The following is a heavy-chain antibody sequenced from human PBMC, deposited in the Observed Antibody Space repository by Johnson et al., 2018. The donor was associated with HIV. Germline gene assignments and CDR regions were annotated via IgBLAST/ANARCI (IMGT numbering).Heavy chain of an antibody. V-gene: IGHV3-11*05. CDR1: GFTFSDYY. D-gene: IGHD2/OR15-2a*01. CDR3: ARSVSLVRGALDI. J-gene: IGHJ3*02. Sequence: QVQLVESGGGLVKPGGSLRLSCAASGFTFSDYYMSWIRQAPGKGLEWVSYYVDSVRGRFTISRDNAKNSLYLQMNSLRVDDTAVYYCARSVSLVRGALDIWGQGTMVTVSS.